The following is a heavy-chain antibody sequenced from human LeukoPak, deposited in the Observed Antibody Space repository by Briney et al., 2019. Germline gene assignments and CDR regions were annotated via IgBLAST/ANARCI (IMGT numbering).Heavy chain of an antibody. CDR2: ICSGGNL. J-gene: IGHJ4*02. D-gene: IGHD1-1*01. V-gene: IGHV4-39*02. Sequence: SETLSLTCTVSGGSVSSSYYWGWIRQPPGKGLEWIGSICSGGNLCSNPALESRVTISVDSSRSHFFLHLTSATAADTAVYFCARDGPWKSDYWGQGTLVTVSS. CDR3: ARDGPWKSDY. CDR1: GGSVSSSYY.